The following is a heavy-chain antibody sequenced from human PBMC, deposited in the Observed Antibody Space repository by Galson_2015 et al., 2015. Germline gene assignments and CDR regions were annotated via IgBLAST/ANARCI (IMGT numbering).Heavy chain of an antibody. CDR3: ARARIVVPAALGPFDY. D-gene: IGHD2-2*01. J-gene: IGHJ4*02. V-gene: IGHV3-11*06. Sequence: SLRLSCAASGFTFSDYYMSWIRQAPGKGLEWVSYISSSSSYTNYADSVKGRFTISRDNAKNSLYLQMNSLRDEDTAVYYCARARIVVPAALGPFDYWGQGTLVTVSS. CDR1: GFTFSDYY. CDR2: ISSSSSYT.